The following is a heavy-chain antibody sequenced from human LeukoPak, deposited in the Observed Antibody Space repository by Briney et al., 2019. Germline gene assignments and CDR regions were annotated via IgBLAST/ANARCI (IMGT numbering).Heavy chain of an antibody. J-gene: IGHJ3*02. Sequence: GESLKISCKGSGYSFTNHWIGWVRQMPGKGLEWMGIIYPGDSNTRYSPSFQGQVTISVDKSISTAYLQWSSLKASDTAMYYCARQRYDDFWSAPSDVFDIWGQGTMVTVSS. CDR3: ARQRYDDFWSAPSDVFDI. CDR1: GYSFTNHW. D-gene: IGHD3-3*01. CDR2: IYPGDSNT. V-gene: IGHV5-51*01.